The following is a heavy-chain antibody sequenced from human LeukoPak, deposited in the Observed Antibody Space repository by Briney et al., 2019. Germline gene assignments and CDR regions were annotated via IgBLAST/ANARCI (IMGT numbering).Heavy chain of an antibody. CDR3: ARGGGALQCFDY. CDR2: ISSSGSTI. D-gene: IGHD4-11*01. CDR1: GFTFSSYE. J-gene: IGHJ4*02. Sequence: GGSLRLSCAASGFTFSSYEMNWVRQAPGKGLEWVSYISSSGSTIYYADSVKGRFTISRDNAKNSLYLQVNSLRAEDTAVYYCARGGGALQCFDYWGQGTLVTVSS. V-gene: IGHV3-48*03.